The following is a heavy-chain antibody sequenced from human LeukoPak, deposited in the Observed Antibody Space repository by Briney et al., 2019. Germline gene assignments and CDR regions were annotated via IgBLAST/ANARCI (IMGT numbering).Heavy chain of an antibody. CDR2: ISSSSSTI. Sequence: GGSLRLSCAASGFTFSSYSMNWVRQAPGKGLEWVSYISSSSSTIYYADSVKGRFTISRDNAKNSLYLQMNSLRAEDTAVYYCARSRRGTGGALDIWGQGTMVTVSS. CDR1: GFTFSSYS. CDR3: ARSRRGTGGALDI. D-gene: IGHD3-16*01. J-gene: IGHJ3*02. V-gene: IGHV3-48*01.